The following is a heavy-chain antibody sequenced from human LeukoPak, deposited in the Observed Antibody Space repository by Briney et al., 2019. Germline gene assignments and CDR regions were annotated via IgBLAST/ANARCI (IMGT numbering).Heavy chain of an antibody. D-gene: IGHD3-16*02. CDR3: ARDYPPGDY. V-gene: IGHV3-20*04. J-gene: IGHJ4*02. Sequence: PGGSPRLSCAASAFTFDDYGMSWVRQAPGKGLEWVSAINWNGGSTGYADSVKGRFTISRDNAKNSLYLQMNSLGSEDTAVYYCARDYPPGDYWGQGTLVTVSS. CDR1: AFTFDDYG. CDR2: INWNGGST.